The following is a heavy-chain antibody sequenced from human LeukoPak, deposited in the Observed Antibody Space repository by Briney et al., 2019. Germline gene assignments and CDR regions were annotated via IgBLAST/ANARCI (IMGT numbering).Heavy chain of an antibody. D-gene: IGHD3-10*01. CDR3: AREGFGEFSYYYYGMDV. CDR2: ISSSGSTI. J-gene: IGHJ6*02. V-gene: IGHV3-11*01. Sequence: GGSPRLSCAASGFTFSDYYMSWIRQAPGKGLEWVSYISSSGSTIYYADSVKGRFAISRDNAKNSLYLQMNSLRAEDTAVYYCAREGFGEFSYYYYGMDVWGQGTTVTVSS. CDR1: GFTFSDYY.